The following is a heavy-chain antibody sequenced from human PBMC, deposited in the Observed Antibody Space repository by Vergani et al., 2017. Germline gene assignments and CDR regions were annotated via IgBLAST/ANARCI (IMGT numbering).Heavy chain of an antibody. V-gene: IGHV5-51*03. CDR3: AKTQDFSRLYASNNWFDP. CDR2: IYAGDSDV. D-gene: IGHD3-3*01. CDR1: GYSITNYW. Sequence: EVQLVQSGAEVKKPGESLKISCQGSGYSITNYWIAWVRQRPGKGLEWMGIIYAGDSDVRYSQSFQGQVTMSVDKSLSTAYLQWSSLKASDTATYYCAKTQDFSRLYASNNWFDPSLQGAKVTVSS. J-gene: IGHJ5*02.